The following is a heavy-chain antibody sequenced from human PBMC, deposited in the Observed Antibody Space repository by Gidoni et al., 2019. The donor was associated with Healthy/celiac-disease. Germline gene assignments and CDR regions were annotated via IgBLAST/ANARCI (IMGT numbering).Heavy chain of an antibody. Sequence: QVQLQQWGAGLLKPSETLSLTCAVYGGSFSGYYWSWIRQPPGKGLEWIGEINHSGRTNYNPSLKSRVTISVDTSKNQFSLKLSAVTAADTAVYYCATSGRDHYYDSSGYYSFDYWGQGTLVTVSS. CDR2: INHSGRT. CDR1: GGSFSGYY. CDR3: ATSGRDHYYDSSGYYSFDY. V-gene: IGHV4-34*01. J-gene: IGHJ4*02. D-gene: IGHD3-22*01.